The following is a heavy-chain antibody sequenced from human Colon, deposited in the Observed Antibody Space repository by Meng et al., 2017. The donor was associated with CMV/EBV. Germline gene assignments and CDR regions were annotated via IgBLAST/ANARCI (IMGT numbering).Heavy chain of an antibody. V-gene: IGHV3-48*03. D-gene: IGHD3-3*01. CDR3: ARSEFWGGSYYFDY. CDR2: ISNSGSTI. J-gene: IGHJ4*02. Sequence: GESLRPSCAVAGFTSSSYEMSWVRQAPGKGLEWVSYISNSGSTIIYADSLKGRFTISRNDAKNSLYLQMTSLRAEDTAIYYCARSEFWGGSYYFDYWGQGTLVTVSS. CDR1: GFTSSSYE.